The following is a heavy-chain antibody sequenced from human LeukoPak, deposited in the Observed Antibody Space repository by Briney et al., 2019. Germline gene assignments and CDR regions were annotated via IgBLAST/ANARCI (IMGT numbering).Heavy chain of an antibody. CDR3: AKEISSGHPFDY. D-gene: IGHD6-19*01. V-gene: IGHV3-30*18. Sequence: GGSLRLSCAASGFTFSTYNMNWVRQAPGKGLEWVAVISYDGSNKYYADSVKGRFTISRDNSKNTLYLQMNSLRAEDTAVYYCAKEISSGHPFDYWGQGTLVTVSS. J-gene: IGHJ4*02. CDR1: GFTFSTYN. CDR2: ISYDGSNK.